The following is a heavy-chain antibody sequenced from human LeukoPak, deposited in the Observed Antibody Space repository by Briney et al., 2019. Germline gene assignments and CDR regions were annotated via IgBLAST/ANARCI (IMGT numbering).Heavy chain of an antibody. D-gene: IGHD5-18*01. CDR2: TNLNSGAT. Sequence: ASVKVSCKASGYTFTDYYMHWVRQAPGQGLEWMAWTNLNSGATHLAQEFQGRVTMTRDTSISTAYMELSRLRSDDTAMYYCANIQKWLPYWGQGTLVTVSS. V-gene: IGHV1-2*02. CDR3: ANIQKWLPY. CDR1: GYTFTDYY. J-gene: IGHJ4*02.